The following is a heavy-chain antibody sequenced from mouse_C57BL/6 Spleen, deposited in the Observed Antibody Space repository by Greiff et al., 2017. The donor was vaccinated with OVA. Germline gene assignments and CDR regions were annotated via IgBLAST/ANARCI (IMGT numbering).Heavy chain of an antibody. V-gene: IGHV5-16*01. CDR1: GFTFSDYY. CDR3: AREGYDYDGVDY. CDR2: INYDGSST. D-gene: IGHD2-4*01. Sequence: EVKLVESEGGLVQPGSSMKLSCTASGFTFSDYYMAWVRQVPEKGLEWVANINYDGSSTYYLDSLKSRFIISRDNAKNILYLQISSLKSEDTAPYYCAREGYDYDGVDYWGQGTTLTVSS. J-gene: IGHJ2*01.